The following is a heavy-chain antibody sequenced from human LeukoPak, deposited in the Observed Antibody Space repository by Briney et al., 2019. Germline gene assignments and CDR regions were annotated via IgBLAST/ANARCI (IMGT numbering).Heavy chain of an antibody. Sequence: GGSLRLSCAASGFTFSSYGMHWVRQAPGKGLEWVAFIRYDGSNKYYADSVKGRFTISRDNAKNSVFLQMNSLRAEDTAVYYCAAVIDYWGQGTLVTVSS. J-gene: IGHJ4*02. CDR3: AAVIDY. CDR2: IRYDGSNK. CDR1: GFTFSSYG. V-gene: IGHV3-30*02.